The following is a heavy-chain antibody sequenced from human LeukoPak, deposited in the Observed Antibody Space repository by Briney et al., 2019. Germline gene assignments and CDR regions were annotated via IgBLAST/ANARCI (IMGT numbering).Heavy chain of an antibody. CDR3: ARVKSGYIKPGFDY. D-gene: IGHD5-12*01. CDR1: GFTFSSYE. Sequence: PGGSLRLSCAASGFTFSSYEMNWVRQAPGKGLEWVAFIRYDGSNKYYADSVKGRFTISRDNSKNTLYLQMNSLRAEDTAVYYCARVKSGYIKPGFDYWGQGTLVTVSS. J-gene: IGHJ4*02. CDR2: IRYDGSNK. V-gene: IGHV3-30*02.